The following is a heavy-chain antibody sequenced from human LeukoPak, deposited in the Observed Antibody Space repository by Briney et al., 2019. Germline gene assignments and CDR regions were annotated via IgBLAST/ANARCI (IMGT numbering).Heavy chain of an antibody. CDR3: ARDYGGSYYFDY. CDR2: IWYDGSNK. Sequence: GGSLRLSCAASGFTFSSYAMSWVRQAPGKGLEWVALIWYDGSNKYYADSVKGRFTISRDNSKSTLYLQMNSLRAEDTAVYYCARDYGGSYYFDYWGQGTLVTVSS. V-gene: IGHV3-33*08. J-gene: IGHJ4*02. CDR1: GFTFSSYA. D-gene: IGHD2-15*01.